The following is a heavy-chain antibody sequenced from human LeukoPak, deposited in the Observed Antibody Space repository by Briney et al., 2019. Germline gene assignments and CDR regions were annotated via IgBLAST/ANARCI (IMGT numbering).Heavy chain of an antibody. CDR1: GVSFSGYY. CDR3: ARADDDFWSGYGTMDV. J-gene: IGHJ6*03. CDR2: IYHSGST. D-gene: IGHD3-3*01. Sequence: SETLSLTCAVYGVSFSGYYWGWLRQPPGKGLEWIGSIYHSGSTYYNPSLKSRVTISVDTSKNKFSLKLSSVTAADTAVYYCARADDDFWSGYGTMDVWGKGTTVTVSS. V-gene: IGHV4-38-2*01.